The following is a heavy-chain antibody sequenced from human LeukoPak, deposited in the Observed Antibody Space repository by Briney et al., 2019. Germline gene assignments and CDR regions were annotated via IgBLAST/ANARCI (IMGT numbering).Heavy chain of an antibody. D-gene: IGHD3-22*01. V-gene: IGHV3-73*01. Sequence: GGSLRLSCAASGFTFSGSAMHWVRQASGKGLEWVGRIRSKANSYAIAYAASVKGRFTISRDDSKNTAYLQMNSLKTEDTAVYYCTLPLYYYDSSGAPRFDYWGQGTLVTISS. J-gene: IGHJ4*02. CDR1: GFTFSGSA. CDR3: TLPLYYYDSSGAPRFDY. CDR2: IRSKANSYAI.